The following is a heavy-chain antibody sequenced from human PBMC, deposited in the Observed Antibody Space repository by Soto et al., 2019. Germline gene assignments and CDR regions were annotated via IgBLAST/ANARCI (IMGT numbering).Heavy chain of an antibody. CDR2: ITNSGYT. Sequence: PSETLSLTCDVFNGSFSGYYWSWIRQPPGKGLEWIGEITNSGYTNYNPSLKNRVTILIDRSKNHFSLKVTSVTAADTAVYYCARGLECFQHWGQGTLVTVSS. V-gene: IGHV4-34*01. CDR3: ARGLECFQH. J-gene: IGHJ1*01. CDR1: NGSFSGYY. D-gene: IGHD3-3*01.